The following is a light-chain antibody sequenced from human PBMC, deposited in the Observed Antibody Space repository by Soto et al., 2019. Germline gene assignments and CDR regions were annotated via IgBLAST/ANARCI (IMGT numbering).Light chain of an antibody. Sequence: EIVLTQSPATLSFSPLEMATLSFSASQSVSSYLAWYQQKPGQAPRLLIYDASNRATGIPARFSGSGSGTDFTLTISSLEPEDFAVYYCQQRSNWPGTFGQGTKVDIK. J-gene: IGKJ1*01. V-gene: IGKV3-11*01. CDR2: DAS. CDR1: QSVSSY. CDR3: QQRSNWPGT.